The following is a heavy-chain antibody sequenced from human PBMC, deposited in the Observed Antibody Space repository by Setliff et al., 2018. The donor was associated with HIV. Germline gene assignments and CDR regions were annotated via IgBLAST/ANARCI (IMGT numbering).Heavy chain of an antibody. CDR3: ASARIPTGGTSTSFDF. CDR2: ITSTSDYI. Sequence: GGSLRLSCAASGFTFSSYSMNWVRQAPGKGLEWVSSITSTSDYIYYADSVKGRFTISRDNAKNSLYLQVNSLRPEDTAVYYCASARIPTGGTSTSFDFWGQGALVTVSS. CDR1: GFTFSSYS. V-gene: IGHV3-21*01. J-gene: IGHJ4*02. D-gene: IGHD1-1*01.